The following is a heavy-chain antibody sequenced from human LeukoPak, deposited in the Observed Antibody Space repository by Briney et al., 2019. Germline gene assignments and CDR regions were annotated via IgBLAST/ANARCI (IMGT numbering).Heavy chain of an antibody. D-gene: IGHD3-10*01. CDR2: IIPIFGTA. CDR3: AKDMAAYYYASGNIDY. V-gene: IGHV1-69*06. CDR1: GGTFSSYA. J-gene: IGHJ4*02. Sequence: SVKVSCKASGGTFSSYAISWVRQAPGQGLEWMGGIIPIFGTANYAQKFQGRVTITADKSTSTAYMELSSLRAEDTALYYCAKDMAAYYYASGNIDYWGQGTLVTVSS.